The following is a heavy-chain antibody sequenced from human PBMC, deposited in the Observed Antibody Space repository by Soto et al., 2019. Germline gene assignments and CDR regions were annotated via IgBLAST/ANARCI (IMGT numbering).Heavy chain of an antibody. V-gene: IGHV4-34*01. CDR2: INHSGST. CDR1: GGSFSGYY. D-gene: IGHD3-3*01. Sequence: LSLTCAVYGGSFSGYYWSWIRQPPGKGLEWIGEINHSGSTNYNPSLKSRVTISVDTSKNQFSLKLSSVTAADTAVYYCAREGGPPRITIFVVVIGRYGMDVWGQGTTVTVSS. CDR3: AREGGPPRITIFVVVIGRYGMDV. J-gene: IGHJ6*02.